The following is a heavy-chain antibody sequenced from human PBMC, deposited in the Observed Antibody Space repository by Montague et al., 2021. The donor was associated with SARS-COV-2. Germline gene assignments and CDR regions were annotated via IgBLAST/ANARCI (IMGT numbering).Heavy chain of an antibody. D-gene: IGHD4-17*01. Sequence: TLSLTCTVSGGSISSSSYYWSWQRPPAGLGLVWNVHIYSTVISNYNLYIKSRVSIAAALYQYSFSLKMTAVAAAAAAVYSCARDPHDSGWFDPWGQGTLVTVSS. CDR1: GGSISSSSYY. CDR3: ARDPHDSGWFDP. V-gene: IGHV4-61*09. J-gene: IGHJ5*02. CDR2: IYSTVIS.